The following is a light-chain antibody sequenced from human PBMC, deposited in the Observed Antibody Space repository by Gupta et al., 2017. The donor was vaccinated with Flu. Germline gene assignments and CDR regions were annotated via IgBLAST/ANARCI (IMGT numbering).Light chain of an antibody. J-gene: IGLJ2*01. CDR1: SLRNSY. CDR2: AKK. CDR3: NCRESTDNNQVV. V-gene: IGLV3-19*01. Sequence: SSALTPDPAVSVALGQTVRITCQGDSLRNSYASWYQQKPGQAPVLIIYAKKIRPSGIPDRFCGSSSGNTNTFTITRAQAEDEADDDYNCRESTDNNQVVFGGGTKLTVL.